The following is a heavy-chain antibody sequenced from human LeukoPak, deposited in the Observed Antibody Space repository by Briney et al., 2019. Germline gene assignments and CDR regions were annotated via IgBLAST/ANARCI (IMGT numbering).Heavy chain of an antibody. CDR3: ARGQSYCGADCYSD. V-gene: IGHV3-66*01. CDR2: IYTGGST. D-gene: IGHD2-21*02. Sequence: GGSLRLSCAASGFSINHYYMTWIRQTPGKGLDWVTVIYTGGSTNYGDSVKGRFTISRDNSKNTLYLQMNSLRADDTAIYYCARGQSYCGADCYSDWGQGTLVTVSS. J-gene: IGHJ4*02. CDR1: GFSINHYY.